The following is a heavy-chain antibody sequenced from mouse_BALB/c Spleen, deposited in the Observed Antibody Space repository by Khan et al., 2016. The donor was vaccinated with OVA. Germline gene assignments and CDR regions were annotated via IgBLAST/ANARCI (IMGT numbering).Heavy chain of an antibody. D-gene: IGHD2-1*01. V-gene: IGHV5-9-1*01. Sequence: EVELVASGGGLVEPGGSLKLSCAASGFTFSSFVMSWVRQTPEKRLEWVATISSAATYTYYPDSVKGRFTISRDNAKNTLYLQRNSLRSDDTAIYYGANGNYGWFAYWGQGTLVTVST. CDR3: ANGNYGWFAY. CDR1: GFTFSSFV. J-gene: IGHJ3*01. CDR2: ISSAATYT.